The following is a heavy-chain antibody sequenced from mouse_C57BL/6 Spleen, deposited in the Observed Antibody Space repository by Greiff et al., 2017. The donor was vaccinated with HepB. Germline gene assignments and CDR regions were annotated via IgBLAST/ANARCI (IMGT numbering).Heavy chain of an antibody. D-gene: IGHD1-1*01. V-gene: IGHV1-62-2*01. Sequence: VKLMESGAELVKPGASVKLSCKASGYTFTEYTIHWVKQRSGQGLEWIGWFYPGSGSIKYNEKFKDKATLTADKSSSTVYMELSRLTSEDSAVYFCARHGRPITTVVAEYYFDYWGQGTTLTVSS. J-gene: IGHJ2*01. CDR2: FYPGSGSI. CDR3: ARHGRPITTVVAEYYFDY. CDR1: GYTFTEYT.